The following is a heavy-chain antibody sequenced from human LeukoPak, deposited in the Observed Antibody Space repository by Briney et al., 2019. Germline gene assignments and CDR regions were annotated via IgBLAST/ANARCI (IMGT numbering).Heavy chain of an antibody. Sequence: SETLSLTCAVYGGSFSGYYWSWLRQPPGKGLEWIGEINHSGSTNYNPSLKSRVTISVDTSKNQFSLKLSSVTAADAAVYYCARRSYYYDSSGQFDYWGQGTLVTVSS. CDR2: INHSGST. CDR3: ARRSYYYDSSGQFDY. CDR1: GGSFSGYY. D-gene: IGHD3-22*01. V-gene: IGHV4-34*01. J-gene: IGHJ4*02.